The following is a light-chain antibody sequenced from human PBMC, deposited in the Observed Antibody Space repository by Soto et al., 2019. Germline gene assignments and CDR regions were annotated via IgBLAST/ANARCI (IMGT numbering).Light chain of an antibody. V-gene: IGKV3-20*01. CDR3: QRYGSSPIT. CDR2: DAS. CDR1: QSVDSSY. Sequence: EIVLTQSPGTLSLSPGERATLSCRASQSVDSSYLAWYQQKPGQAPRLLIYDASARATGIPDRFSGSGSGTDFTLTISRLEPEDFAVYYCQRYGSSPITFGQGTRLEIK. J-gene: IGKJ5*01.